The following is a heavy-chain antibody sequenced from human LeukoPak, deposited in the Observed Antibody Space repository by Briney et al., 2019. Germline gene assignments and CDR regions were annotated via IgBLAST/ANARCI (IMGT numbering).Heavy chain of an antibody. CDR2: FYKGGST. CDR1: GSSISNYS. CDR3: ARERYDSWSGHDKGMDV. J-gene: IGHJ6*02. Sequence: SETLSLTCSVSGSSISNYSWSRIRQPAGKGLEWIGRFYKGGSTKYNFSLKSRVTMSVDTSKNLFSLKLSSVAAADTAVYYCARERYDSWSGHDKGMDVWGQGTTVTASS. D-gene: IGHD3-3*01. V-gene: IGHV4-4*07.